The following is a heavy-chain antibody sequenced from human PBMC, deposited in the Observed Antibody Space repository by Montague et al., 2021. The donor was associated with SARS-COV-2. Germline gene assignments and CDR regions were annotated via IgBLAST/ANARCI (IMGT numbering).Heavy chain of an antibody. CDR3: ARDRFDFGAGRQGTIDF. CDR2: IHFTGKT. D-gene: IGHD3-10*01. J-gene: IGHJ4*02. V-gene: IGHV4-4*07. CDR1: GGSTTNHH. Sequence: SETLSLTCTVSGGSTTNHHWYWIRQSAGKGLEWIGRIHFTGKTNSSPSFSSRLTMSTDTSKNQFSLKLTSVTAADTAIYFCARDRFDFGAGRQGTIDFWGQGTLVTVSS.